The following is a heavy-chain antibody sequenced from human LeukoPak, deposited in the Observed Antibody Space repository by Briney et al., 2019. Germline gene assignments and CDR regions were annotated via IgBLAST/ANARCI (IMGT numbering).Heavy chain of an antibody. J-gene: IGHJ6*02. D-gene: IGHD6-13*01. V-gene: IGHV4-59*01. Sequence: PSETLSLTCTVSGGSISSYYWSWIRQPPGKGLEWIGYIYYSGSTNYNPSLKSRVTISVDTSKNQFSLKLSSVTAADTAVYYCARWRQQLAPGYYYGMDVWGQGTTVTVSS. CDR1: GGSISSYY. CDR3: ARWRQQLAPGYYYGMDV. CDR2: IYYSGST.